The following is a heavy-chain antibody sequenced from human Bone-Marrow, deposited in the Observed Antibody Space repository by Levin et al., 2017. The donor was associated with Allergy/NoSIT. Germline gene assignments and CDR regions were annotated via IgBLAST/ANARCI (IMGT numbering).Heavy chain of an antibody. V-gene: IGHV3-15*01. CDR1: GFTFTNAW. Sequence: TGGSLRLSCAASGFTFTNAWMSWVRQAPGKGLEWVGRIKSNADGGTTDYAPPVKGRFTISRDDSKNTMYLQMSSLKTEDSAIYYCTTDQGIGHCSGASCSRGDYWGQGTLVTVSS. CDR2: IKSNADGGTT. D-gene: IGHD2-15*01. J-gene: IGHJ4*02. CDR3: TTDQGIGHCSGASCSRGDY.